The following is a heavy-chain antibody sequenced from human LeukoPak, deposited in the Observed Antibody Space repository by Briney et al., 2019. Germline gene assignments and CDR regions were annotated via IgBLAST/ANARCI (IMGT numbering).Heavy chain of an antibody. Sequence: GGSLRLSCAASGFTYSDYDMHWVPQAPGKALEGVAVIWYDGSNKYYADSVKSRFPVSRDNSKNTLDLQMSSLRAEDTGVYYCAREQYGSDDALDIWGQGTLVTVSS. J-gene: IGHJ3*02. CDR3: AREQYGSDDALDI. CDR2: IWYDGSNK. D-gene: IGHD3-10*01. CDR1: GFTYSDYD. V-gene: IGHV3-33*08.